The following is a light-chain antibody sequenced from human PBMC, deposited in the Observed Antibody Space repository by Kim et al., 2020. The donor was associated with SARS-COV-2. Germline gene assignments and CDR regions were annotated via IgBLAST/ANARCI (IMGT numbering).Light chain of an antibody. CDR3: QQRNSWPPAVT. J-gene: IGKJ4*01. CDR1: QNIDTN. Sequence: PGVRATLSSRASQNIDTNLAWYQQRPGHAPRLLVYDASNRATGVPDRFSGSGSGTDFTLTISSLEPEDFSLYYCQQRNSWPPAVTFGGGTKVDIK. V-gene: IGKV3-11*01. CDR2: DAS.